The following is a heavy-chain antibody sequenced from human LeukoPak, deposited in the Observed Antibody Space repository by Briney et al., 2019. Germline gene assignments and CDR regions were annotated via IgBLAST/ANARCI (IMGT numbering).Heavy chain of an antibody. J-gene: IGHJ4*02. Sequence: SQTLSLTCTVSGGSISSGGYYWSWIRQPPGKGLEWIGYIYHSGSTYYNPSLKSRVTISVDRSKNQFSLKLSSVTAADTAVYYCAREVVRGVFDYWGQGTLVTVSS. CDR2: IYHSGST. D-gene: IGHD3-10*01. V-gene: IGHV4-30-2*01. CDR3: AREVVRGVFDY. CDR1: GGSISSGGYY.